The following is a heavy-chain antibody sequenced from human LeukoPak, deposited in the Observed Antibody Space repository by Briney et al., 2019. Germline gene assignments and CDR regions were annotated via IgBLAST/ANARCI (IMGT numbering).Heavy chain of an antibody. Sequence: ASVKVSCKASGYTFTSYDINWVRQATGQGLEWMGWMNPNSGNTGYAQKFQGRVTMTRNTSISTAYMELSSLRSEDTAVYYCARVPVTPYYYGMDVWGQGTTVTVSS. V-gene: IGHV1-8*01. J-gene: IGHJ6*02. CDR2: MNPNSGNT. CDR1: GYTFTSYD. D-gene: IGHD4-23*01. CDR3: ARVPVTPYYYGMDV.